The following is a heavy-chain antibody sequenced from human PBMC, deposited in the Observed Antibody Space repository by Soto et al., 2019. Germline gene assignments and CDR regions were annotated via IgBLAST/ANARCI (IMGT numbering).Heavy chain of an antibody. Sequence: PSETLSLTCTVSGGSISGYYWSWIRQPPGKGLEWIGEINHSGSTNYNPSLKSRVTISVDTSKNQFSLKLSSVTAADTAVYYCARRGRRHYGSGGYHDSSGNFDYWGQGTLVTVSS. CDR3: ARRGRRHYGSGGYHDSSGNFDY. D-gene: IGHD3-10*01. CDR1: GGSISGYY. J-gene: IGHJ4*02. V-gene: IGHV4-34*01. CDR2: INHSGST.